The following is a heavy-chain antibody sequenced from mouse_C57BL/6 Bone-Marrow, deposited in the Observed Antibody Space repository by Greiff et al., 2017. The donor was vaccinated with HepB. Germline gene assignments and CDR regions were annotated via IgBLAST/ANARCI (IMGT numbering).Heavy chain of an antibody. CDR2: SRNKANDYTT. CDR1: GFTFSDFY. CDR3: ARDARGD. V-gene: IGHV7-1*01. J-gene: IGHJ2*01. Sequence: EVKLVESGGGLVQSGRSLRLSCATSGFTFSDFYMEWVRQAPGKGLEWIAASRNKANDYTTEYSASVKGRFIVSRDTSQSILYLQMNALRAEDTAIYYCARDARGDWGQGTTLTVSS.